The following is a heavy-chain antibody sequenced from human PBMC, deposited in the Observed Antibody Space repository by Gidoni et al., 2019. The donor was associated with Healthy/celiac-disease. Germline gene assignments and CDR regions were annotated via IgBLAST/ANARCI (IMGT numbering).Heavy chain of an antibody. D-gene: IGHD1-26*01. V-gene: IGHV3-23*01. CDR1: GFTFSSYD. J-gene: IGHJ3*02. CDR2: IKGSGGRT. Sequence: EVQLFESGGSLVQPGGFLRLSSAASGFTFSSYDMSWVRQAPGKRLGWVSAIKGSGGRTYYADSVKGRFTISRDNSKNTLYLQMNSLRAEDTAVYYCAKDSGNDAFDIWGQGTMVTVSS. CDR3: AKDSGNDAFDI.